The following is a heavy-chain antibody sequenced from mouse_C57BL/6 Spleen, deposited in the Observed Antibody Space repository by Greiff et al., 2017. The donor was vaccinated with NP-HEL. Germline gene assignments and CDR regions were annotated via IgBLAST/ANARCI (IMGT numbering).Heavy chain of an antibody. CDR2: IYPRSGNT. CDR1: GYTFTSYG. J-gene: IGHJ4*01. D-gene: IGHD1-1*01. CDR3: ARTTTVVPLYAMDY. Sequence: QVQLKQSGAELARPGASVKLSCKASGYTFTSYGISWVKQRTGQGLEWIGEIYPRSGNTYYNEKFKGKATLTADKSSSTAYMELRSLTSEDSAVYFCARTTTVVPLYAMDYWGQGTSVTVSS. V-gene: IGHV1-81*01.